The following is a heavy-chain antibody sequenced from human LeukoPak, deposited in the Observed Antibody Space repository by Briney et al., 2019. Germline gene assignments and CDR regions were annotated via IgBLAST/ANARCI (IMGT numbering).Heavy chain of an antibody. J-gene: IGHJ5*02. CDR1: GGTFSSYA. CDR3: ARAQLLCITSCVGFLKLDWFDP. D-gene: IGHD2-2*01. CDR2: IIPIFGTA. Sequence: GASVKVSCKASGGTFSSYAISWVRQAPGQGLEWMGGIIPIFGTANYAQKFQGRVTITADESTSTAYMELSSLRSDDTAVYYCARAQLLCITSCVGFLKLDWFDPWGQGTLVTVSS. V-gene: IGHV1-69*13.